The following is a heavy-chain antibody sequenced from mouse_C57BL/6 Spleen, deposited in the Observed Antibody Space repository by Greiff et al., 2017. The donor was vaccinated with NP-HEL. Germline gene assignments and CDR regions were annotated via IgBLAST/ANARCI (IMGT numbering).Heavy chain of an antibody. CDR3: ARSLWLRLYFDV. V-gene: IGHV5-6*01. D-gene: IGHD2-2*01. J-gene: IGHJ1*03. Sequence: EVQLVESGGDLVKPGGSLKLSCAASGFTFSSYGMSWVRQTPDKRLEWVATISSGGSYTYYPDSVKGRFTISRDNAKNTLYLQMSSLKSEDTAMYYCARSLWLRLYFDVWGTGTTVTVSS. CDR1: GFTFSSYG. CDR2: ISSGGSYT.